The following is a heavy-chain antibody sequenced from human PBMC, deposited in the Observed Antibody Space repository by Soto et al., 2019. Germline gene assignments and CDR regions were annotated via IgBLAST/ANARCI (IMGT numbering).Heavy chain of an antibody. J-gene: IGHJ6*02. CDR3: ARGDGGSYYVHPNYYYYGMDV. D-gene: IGHD1-26*01. V-gene: IGHV3-21*01. Sequence: GGSLRLSCAASGFTFSSYSMNWVRQAPGKGLEWVSSISSSSSYIYYADSVKGRFTISRDNDKNSLYLQMNSLRAEDTAVYYCARGDGGSYYVHPNYYYYGMDVWGQGTTVTVSS. CDR1: GFTFSSYS. CDR2: ISSSSSYI.